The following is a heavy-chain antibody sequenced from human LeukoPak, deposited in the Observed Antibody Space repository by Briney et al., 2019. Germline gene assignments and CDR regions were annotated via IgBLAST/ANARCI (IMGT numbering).Heavy chain of an antibody. CDR2: VYYSGST. J-gene: IGHJ4*02. D-gene: IGHD5-12*01. CDR3: ARRRGYDHFDY. V-gene: IGHV4-39*01. CDR1: GGSISSSSYY. Sequence: PSETLSLTCSVSGGSISSSSYYWGWIRQPPGKGLEWIGNVYYSGSTYYNPSLKSRVTISVGTSKNQFSLKLSSVTAADTAVYYCARRRGYDHFDYWGQGTLVPVSS.